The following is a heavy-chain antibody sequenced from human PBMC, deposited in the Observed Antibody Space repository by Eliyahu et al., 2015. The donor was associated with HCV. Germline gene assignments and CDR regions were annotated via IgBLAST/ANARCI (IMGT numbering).Heavy chain of an antibody. J-gene: IGHJ4*02. Sequence: QVQLVQSGAEVRKPGATVKVSCKASEYAFTNFYMHWVRQAPGDGLEWMGIINPSGGSTTYSQRFQGRLSVTRDTSTSTVYMELYSLRSEDTAVYYCARGGGNGDQTYYFDYWGQGTLVTVS. CDR3: ARGGGNGDQTYYFDY. CDR1: EYAFTNFY. CDR2: INPSGGST. V-gene: IGHV1-46*01. D-gene: IGHD4-17*01.